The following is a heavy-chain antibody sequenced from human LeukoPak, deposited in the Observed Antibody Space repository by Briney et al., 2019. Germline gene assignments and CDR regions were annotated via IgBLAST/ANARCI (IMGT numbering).Heavy chain of an antibody. CDR2: INPNSGGT. V-gene: IGHV1-2*02. D-gene: IGHD1-26*01. J-gene: IGHJ6*02. Sequence: GASVKVSCKASGYTFTGYYMHWVRQAPGQGLEWMGWINPNSGGTNYAQKFQGRVTMTRDTSISTAYMELSRLRSDDTAVYYCASSPYSGSYYPYYYYGMDVWGQGTTVTVSS. CDR1: GYTFTGYY. CDR3: ASSPYSGSYYPYYYYGMDV.